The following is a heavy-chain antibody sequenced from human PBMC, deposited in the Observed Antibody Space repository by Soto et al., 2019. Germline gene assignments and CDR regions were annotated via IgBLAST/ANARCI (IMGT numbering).Heavy chain of an antibody. CDR2: IYYSGTT. CDR3: AVGRSYSSSPLLGY. V-gene: IGHV4-39*01. CDR1: GDSITSNSYF. J-gene: IGHJ4*02. Sequence: PSETLSLTCTVSGDSITSNSYFWAWIRQPPGKGLEWIGSIYYSGTTYYNPSLKSRVTISVDRSKNQFSLKLSSVTAADTAVYYCAVGRSYSSSPLLGYWGQGTLVTVSS. D-gene: IGHD6-13*01.